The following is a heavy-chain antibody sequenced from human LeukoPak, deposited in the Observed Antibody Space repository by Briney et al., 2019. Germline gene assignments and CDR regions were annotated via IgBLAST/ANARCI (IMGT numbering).Heavy chain of an antibody. CDR2: IYIGGST. V-gene: IGHV3-53*01. D-gene: IGHD4-17*01. CDR1: GFTVSSNY. Sequence: PGGSLRLACAAAGFTVSSNYMSWVRQAPGEWLEWVSVIYIGGSTYYADSVKGRFTIPSDNSKNTLYLQMNSLRAEDTAVYYCARDRYDYGDYRGRFYYGMDVWGQGTTVTVSS. J-gene: IGHJ6*02. CDR3: ARDRYDYGDYRGRFYYGMDV.